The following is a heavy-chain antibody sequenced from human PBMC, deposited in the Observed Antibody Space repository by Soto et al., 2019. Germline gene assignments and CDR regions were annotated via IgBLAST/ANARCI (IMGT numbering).Heavy chain of an antibody. V-gene: IGHV3-23*01. CDR3: ATILDSSGWSFDY. D-gene: IGHD6-19*01. Sequence: GGSLRLSCAASGFTFPSYGMTWVRQSPGKGLEWVSSISGSAGSTYYADFVKGRFTISRDNSKNTVYLQMNSLRAEDTAVYYCATILDSSGWSFDYWGQGTLVTVSS. CDR1: GFTFPSYG. CDR2: ISGSAGST. J-gene: IGHJ4*02.